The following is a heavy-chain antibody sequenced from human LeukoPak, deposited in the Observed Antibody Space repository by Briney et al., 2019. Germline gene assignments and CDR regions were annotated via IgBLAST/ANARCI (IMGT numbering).Heavy chain of an antibody. V-gene: IGHV4-59*03. CDR2: VYHTGNT. CDR1: GGSIRDYY. CDR3: AKSDGSGSYFDY. Sequence: SETLSLTCTVSGGSIRDYYWSWIRQPPGKGLEWVGYVYHTGNTKYNPSLESRATISIDTSKNQFSLKLSSVTAADSAVYYCAKSDGSGSYFDYWGQGTLVTVS. J-gene: IGHJ4*02. D-gene: IGHD3-10*01.